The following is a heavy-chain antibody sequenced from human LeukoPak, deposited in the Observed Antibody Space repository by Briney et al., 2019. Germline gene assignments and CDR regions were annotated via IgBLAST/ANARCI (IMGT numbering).Heavy chain of an antibody. J-gene: IGHJ4*02. V-gene: IGHV3-21*01. Sequence: GGSLRLSCATSGFTFKNYAMNWVRQAPGKGLEWVSSISGDSSDIYYADSVMGRSTISRDNAKNSVYLQINSLRAEDTATYYCARRGYSDSSGYDYWGQGTLVTVSS. CDR3: ARRGYSDSSGYDY. CDR2: ISGDSSDI. CDR1: GFTFKNYA. D-gene: IGHD3-22*01.